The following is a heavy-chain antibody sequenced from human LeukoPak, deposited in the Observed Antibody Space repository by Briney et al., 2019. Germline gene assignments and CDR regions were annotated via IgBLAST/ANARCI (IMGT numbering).Heavy chain of an antibody. V-gene: IGHV3-33*01. Sequence: GRSLRLSCAASGFTFSTSGMHWVRQAPGKGLEWVAVIWYDGSKHYAESVKGRFSIFRDNSKSTLYLQMNSLRAEDTAVYYCARARGVSTGYRPIDYWGQGTLVTVSS. D-gene: IGHD3-22*01. CDR1: GFTFSTSG. CDR2: IWYDGSK. CDR3: ARARGVSTGYRPIDY. J-gene: IGHJ4*02.